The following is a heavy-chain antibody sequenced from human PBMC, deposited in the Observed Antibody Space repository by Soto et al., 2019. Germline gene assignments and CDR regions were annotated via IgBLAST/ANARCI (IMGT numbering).Heavy chain of an antibody. Sequence: QITLKESGPTRVKPTQTLALTCTFSGFSLTTSGVGVAWIRKTPGKALEWLAVIYWDDDKRYSPSLMSRLTITKDTSKNQVVLTMAHMDPVDPGTYFCAHRGYMYGNWDHGYFDYWGQGTLVTVSS. CDR3: AHRGYMYGNWDHGYFDY. V-gene: IGHV2-5*02. J-gene: IGHJ4*02. D-gene: IGHD5-18*01. CDR2: IYWDDDK. CDR1: GFSLTTSGVG.